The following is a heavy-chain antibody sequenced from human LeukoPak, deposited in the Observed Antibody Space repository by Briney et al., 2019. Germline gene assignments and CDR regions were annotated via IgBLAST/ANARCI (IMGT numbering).Heavy chain of an antibody. D-gene: IGHD2-2*02. Sequence: GGSLRLSCAASGFTFSSYWMSWVRQAPGKGLEWVANIKQDGSEKYYVDSVKGRFTISRDNAKNSLYLQMNSLRAEDTAVYYCARDGIVVVPAAILGGRNKVATIWDYWGQGTLVTVSS. J-gene: IGHJ4*02. CDR3: ARDGIVVVPAAILGGRNKVATIWDY. CDR2: IKQDGSEK. CDR1: GFTFSSYW. V-gene: IGHV3-7*01.